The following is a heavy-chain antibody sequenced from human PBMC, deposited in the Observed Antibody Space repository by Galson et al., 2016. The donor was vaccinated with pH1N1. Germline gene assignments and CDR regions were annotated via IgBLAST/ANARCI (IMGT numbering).Heavy chain of an antibody. CDR3: ARGPQIVVVEAATPGWFDS. J-gene: IGHJ5*01. V-gene: IGHV1-3*01. CDR2: FNAVNGNT. Sequence: SVKVSCKASGYTFTSYVIHWVRQAPGQRLEWMGWFNAVNGNTKYSHKFQDRVTITTDTSTSPAYMELSSLRSEDTALYYCARGPQIVVVEAATPGWFDSWGQGTQVTVSS. D-gene: IGHD2-15*01. CDR1: GYTFTSYV.